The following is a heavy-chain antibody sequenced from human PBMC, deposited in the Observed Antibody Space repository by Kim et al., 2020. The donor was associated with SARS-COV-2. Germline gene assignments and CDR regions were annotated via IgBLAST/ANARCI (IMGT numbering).Heavy chain of an antibody. J-gene: IGHJ5*02. CDR3: ARGRLDYNWFDP. D-gene: IGHD6-25*01. V-gene: IGHV1-18*01. Sequence: NYAQKLHGRVTMTTDTSTSTAYMQLRSLRSDDTAVYYCARGRLDYNWFDPWGQGTLVTVSS.